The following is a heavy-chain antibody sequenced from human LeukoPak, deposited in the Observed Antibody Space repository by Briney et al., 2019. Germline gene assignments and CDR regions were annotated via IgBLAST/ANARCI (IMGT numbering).Heavy chain of an antibody. V-gene: IGHV3-20*04. CDR1: GFTFDDYG. CDR2: INWNGGST. D-gene: IGHD3-22*01. J-gene: IGHJ4*02. CDR3: AREGYYYDSSGSYDY. Sequence: GGSLRLSCAASGFTFDDYGMSWVRQAPGKGLEWASGINWNGGSTGYADSVKGRFTISRDNAKNSLYLQMNSLRAEDTALYYCAREGYYYDSSGSYDYWGQGTLVTVSS.